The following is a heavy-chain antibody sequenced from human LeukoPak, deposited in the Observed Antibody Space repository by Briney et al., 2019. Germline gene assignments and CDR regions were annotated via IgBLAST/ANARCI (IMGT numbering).Heavy chain of an antibody. CDR3: TKDRSYGRSYFDY. J-gene: IGHJ4*01. CDR1: GFTVSDIY. Sequence: GGSLRLSCAVSGFTVSDIYMSWVRQAPGKGLEWVSVIYASGTTYYADSVKGRFTISRDSSNNTLFLQMSSLRIEDTAVYYCTKDRSYGRSYFDYWGHGTLVTVAS. CDR2: IYASGTT. D-gene: IGHD5-18*01. V-gene: IGHV3-66*03.